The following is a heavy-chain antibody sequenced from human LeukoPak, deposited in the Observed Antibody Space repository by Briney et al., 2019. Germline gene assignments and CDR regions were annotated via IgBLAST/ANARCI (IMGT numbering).Heavy chain of an antibody. CDR1: GGTFSSYA. V-gene: IGHV1-69*13. D-gene: IGHD2-2*03. J-gene: IGHJ5*02. CDR2: IIPIFGTA. Sequence: GASVKVSCKASGGTFSSYAISWVRQAPGQGLEWMGGIIPIFGTANYAQKFQGRVTITADESTSTAYMELSSLRSEDTAVYYCARSGYCSSTSCYRSHNWFDPWGQGTLVTVSS. CDR3: ARSGYCSSTSCYRSHNWFDP.